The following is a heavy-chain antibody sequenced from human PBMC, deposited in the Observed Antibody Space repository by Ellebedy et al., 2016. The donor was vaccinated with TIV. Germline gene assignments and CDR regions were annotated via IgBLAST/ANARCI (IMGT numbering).Heavy chain of an antibody. CDR3: ATRVTDAFDI. J-gene: IGHJ3*02. CDR1: GGSISSYY. V-gene: IGHV4-59*12. D-gene: IGHD5-18*01. CDR2: IYYSGST. Sequence: SETLSLXXTVSGGSISSYYWSWIRQPPGKGLEWIGYIYYSGSTNYNPSLKSRVTISVDTSKNQFSLKLSSVTAADTAVYYCATRVTDAFDIWGQGTMVTVSS.